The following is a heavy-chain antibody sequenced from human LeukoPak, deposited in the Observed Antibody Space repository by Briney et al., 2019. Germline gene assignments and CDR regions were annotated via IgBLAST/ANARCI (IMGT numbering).Heavy chain of an antibody. J-gene: IGHJ4*02. CDR3: ARGGAKGTLFDY. CDR1: GGSISSYY. Sequence: PSETLSLTCTVSGGSISSYYWSWIRQPPGKGLEWIGYIYYSGSTNYNPSLKSRVTISVDTSKNQFSLKLSSATAADTAVYYCARGGAKGTLFDYWGQGTLVTVSS. CDR2: IYYSGST. D-gene: IGHD1-26*01. V-gene: IGHV4-59*01.